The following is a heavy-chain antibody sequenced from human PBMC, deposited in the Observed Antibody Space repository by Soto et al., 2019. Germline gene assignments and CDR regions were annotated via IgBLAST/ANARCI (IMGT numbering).Heavy chain of an antibody. Sequence: SGPTLVNPTENLTLTCTFSGFSLTSPGICVSWIRQSPGKALEWLALIERDDDDKYYSTSLKTRLTISKDTRKNQVVLTMANMEPADTATYYCARSIRGPRRFNGMDVWGQGT. D-gene: IGHD1-20*01. CDR3: ARSIRGPRRFNGMDV. CDR2: IERDDDDK. V-gene: IGHV2-70*13. CDR1: GFSLTSPGIC. J-gene: IGHJ6*02.